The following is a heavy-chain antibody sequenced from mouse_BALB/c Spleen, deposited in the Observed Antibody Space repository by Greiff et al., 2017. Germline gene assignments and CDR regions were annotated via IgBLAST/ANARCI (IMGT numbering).Heavy chain of an antibody. J-gene: IGHJ4*01. D-gene: IGHD3-2*02. V-gene: IGHV1-80*01. Sequence: QVQLQQSGAELVRPGSSVKISCKASGYAFSSYWMNWVKQRPGQGLEWIGQIYPGDGDTNYNGKFKGKATLTADKSSSTAYMQLSSLTSEDSAVYFCARLFRLYAMDYWGQGTSVTVSS. CDR1: GYAFSSYW. CDR2: IYPGDGDT. CDR3: ARLFRLYAMDY.